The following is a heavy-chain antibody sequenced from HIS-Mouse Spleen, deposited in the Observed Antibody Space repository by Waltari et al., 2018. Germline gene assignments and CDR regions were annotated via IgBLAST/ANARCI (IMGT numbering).Heavy chain of an antibody. CDR3: ARVSYGDYSFDY. Sequence: QVQLVESWGGLVKPGGSLRLSCAASGFSFSDPDMALIRQAPGKGLEWVSYISSSGSTIYYADSVKGRFTISRDNAKNSLYLQMNSLRAEDTAVYYCARVSYGDYSFDYWGQGTLVTVSS. J-gene: IGHJ4*02. D-gene: IGHD4-17*01. V-gene: IGHV3-11*01. CDR1: GFSFSDPD. CDR2: ISSSGSTI.